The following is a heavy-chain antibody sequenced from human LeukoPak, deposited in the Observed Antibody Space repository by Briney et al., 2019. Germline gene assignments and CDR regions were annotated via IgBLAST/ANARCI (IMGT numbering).Heavy chain of an antibody. D-gene: IGHD3-22*01. V-gene: IGHV3-48*03. Sequence: PGGSLRLSCAASGFTFSSCEVNWVRQAPGKGLEWVSYISSSGSTIYYADSVKGRFTISRDNAKNSLYLQMNSLRAEDTAVYYCARDAVWYYYDSSGYDHLDYWGQGTLVTVSS. CDR2: ISSSGSTI. J-gene: IGHJ4*02. CDR1: GFTFSSCE. CDR3: ARDAVWYYYDSSGYDHLDY.